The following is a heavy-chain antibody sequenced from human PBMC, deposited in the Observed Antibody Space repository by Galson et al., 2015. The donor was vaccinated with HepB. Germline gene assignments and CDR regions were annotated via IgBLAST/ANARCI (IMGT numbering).Heavy chain of an antibody. V-gene: IGHV1-18*01. Sequence: SVKVSCKASGYTFTSYGISWVRQAPGQGLEWTGWISAYNGNTNYAQKLQGRVTMTTDTSTSTAYMELRSLRSDDTAVYYCARGALGATEDGEDVWGQGTTVTVSS. CDR3: ARGALGATEDGEDV. J-gene: IGHJ6*02. D-gene: IGHD1-26*01. CDR1: GYTFTSYG. CDR2: ISAYNGNT.